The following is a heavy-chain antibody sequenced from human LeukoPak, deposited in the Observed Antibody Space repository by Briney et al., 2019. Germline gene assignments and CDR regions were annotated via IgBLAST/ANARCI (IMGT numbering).Heavy chain of an antibody. J-gene: IGHJ4*02. CDR2: INPNSGGT. Sequence: ASVKVSCKASGYTFTGYYMYWVRQAPGQGLEWMGWINPNSGGTNYAQKFQGRVTMTRDTSISTAYMELSRLRSDDTAVYYCARGIRGYSGGIDYWGQGTLVTVSS. V-gene: IGHV1-2*02. D-gene: IGHD5-12*01. CDR1: GYTFTGYY. CDR3: ARGIRGYSGGIDY.